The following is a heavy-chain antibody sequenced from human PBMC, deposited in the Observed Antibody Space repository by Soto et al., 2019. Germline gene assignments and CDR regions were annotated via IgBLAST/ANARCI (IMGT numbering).Heavy chain of an antibody. Sequence: QVQLVQSGAEVKKLGASVKVSCEASGGTFNTFTFNWVRQAPGRGLEWVGQIVPMYDSLNYAENFQGRVTITADKSTKTAYMELTSRRSEETDLYFCASWRSYSGSYCFDYWGQGTRVTVSS. CDR3: ASWRSYSGSYCFDY. D-gene: IGHD1-26*01. J-gene: IGHJ4*02. V-gene: IGHV1-69*06. CDR1: GGTFNTFT. CDR2: IVPMYDSL.